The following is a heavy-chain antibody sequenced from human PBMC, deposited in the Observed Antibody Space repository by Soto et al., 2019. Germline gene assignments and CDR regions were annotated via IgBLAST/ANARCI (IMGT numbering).Heavy chain of an antibody. CDR3: ARVASNYYDRSGYYFDN. D-gene: IGHD3-22*01. J-gene: IGHJ4*02. CDR2: INPNSGGT. Sequence: QVQLVQSGAEVKKPGASVKVSCKASGYTFTGYFMHWMRQAPGQGLEWMGWINPNSGGTNYAQKFQGWVTMTRDTSISTAYMELSRLRSDDTAVYYCARVASNYYDRSGYYFDNWGQGTLVTVSS. CDR1: GYTFTGYF. V-gene: IGHV1-2*04.